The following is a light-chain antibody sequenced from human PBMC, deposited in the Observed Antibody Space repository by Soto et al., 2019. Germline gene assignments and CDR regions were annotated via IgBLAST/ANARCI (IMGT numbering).Light chain of an antibody. V-gene: IGKV3-15*01. CDR1: QSVSSN. Sequence: MTQSPATLSVSPGERDTLSCRASQSVSSNLAWYQQKPGQAPRLLIYGASARATGVPARFSGSGSGTDFTLTISSLQSEDFAVYYCQQYNEWSRTFGQGTKVDIK. J-gene: IGKJ1*01. CDR3: QQYNEWSRT. CDR2: GAS.